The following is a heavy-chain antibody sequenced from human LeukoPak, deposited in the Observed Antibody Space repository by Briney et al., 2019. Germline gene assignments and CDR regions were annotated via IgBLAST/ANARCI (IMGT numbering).Heavy chain of an antibody. CDR3: TRSEGYSSSFPYYYYYGMDV. Sequence: GGSLRLSCTASRFTFGDYAMSWFRQAPGKGLEWVGFIRSKAYGGTTEYAASVKGRFTISRDDSKSIAYLQMNSLKTEDTAVYYCTRSEGYSSSFPYYYYYGMDVWGQGTTVTVSS. CDR1: RFTFGDYA. D-gene: IGHD6-13*01. CDR2: IRSKAYGGTT. J-gene: IGHJ6*02. V-gene: IGHV3-49*03.